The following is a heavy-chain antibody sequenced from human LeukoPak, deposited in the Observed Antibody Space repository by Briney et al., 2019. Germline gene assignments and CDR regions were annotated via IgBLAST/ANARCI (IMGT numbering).Heavy chain of an antibody. CDR3: ARAVGYCSSTSCYVADYYYGMDV. CDR2: IYYSGST. D-gene: IGHD2-2*01. Sequence: SETLSLTCTVSGGSVSSGSYYWSWLRQPPGTGLEWLGYIYYSGSTNYNPSLKSRVTISVDTSKNQFSLKLSSVTAADTAVYYCARAVGYCSSTSCYVADYYYGMDVWGKGTTVTVSS. J-gene: IGHJ6*04. V-gene: IGHV4-61*01. CDR1: GGSVSSGSYY.